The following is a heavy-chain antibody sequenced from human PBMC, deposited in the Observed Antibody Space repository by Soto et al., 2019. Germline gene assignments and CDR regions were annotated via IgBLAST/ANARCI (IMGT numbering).Heavy chain of an antibody. D-gene: IGHD2-2*01. J-gene: IGHJ6*02. V-gene: IGHV3-74*01. CDR3: GSGYADSEVYYWYGIDV. CDR2: ISSYGSET. Sequence: EVQLVESGGGLVLPGGSLRLSCAASGFTFSRYWMHWVRQAPGKGLVWVSRISSYGSETHYADSVKGRFTISRDNTKNTMYLQMTSLRADDTCVYYCGSGYADSEVYYWYGIDVGGHGTTVPASS. CDR1: GFTFSRYW.